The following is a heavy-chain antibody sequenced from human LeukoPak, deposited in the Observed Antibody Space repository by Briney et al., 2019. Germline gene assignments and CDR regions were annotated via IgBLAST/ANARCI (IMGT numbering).Heavy chain of an antibody. J-gene: IGHJ6*02. V-gene: IGHV3-21*01. CDR1: GFTFSSYS. D-gene: IGHD3-10*01. Sequence: GGYLRLYGVSSGFTFSSYSMNWVRQAPGKGLDWVSSISSSSSYIYYADSVKGRFTISRDNAKNSLYLQMNSLRAEDTAVYYCARDVGVWHVWGQGTTVTVSS. CDR3: ARDVGVWHV. CDR2: ISSSSSYI.